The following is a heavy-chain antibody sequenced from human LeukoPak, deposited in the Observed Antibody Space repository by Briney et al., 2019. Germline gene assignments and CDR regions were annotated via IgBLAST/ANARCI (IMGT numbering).Heavy chain of an antibody. D-gene: IGHD6-13*01. CDR1: GFTFSSYG. Sequence: PGRSLRLSCAASGFTFSSYGMHWVRQAPGKGLEWVAVISYDGSNKYYADSVKGRFTISRDNSKNMLYLQMNSLRAEDTAVYYCATASELIAAAGSLNYWGQGTLVTVSS. CDR3: ATASELIAAAGSLNY. J-gene: IGHJ4*02. CDR2: ISYDGSNK. V-gene: IGHV3-30*03.